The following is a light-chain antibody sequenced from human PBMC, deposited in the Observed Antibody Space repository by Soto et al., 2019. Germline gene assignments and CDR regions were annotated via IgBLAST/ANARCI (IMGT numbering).Light chain of an antibody. V-gene: IGKV4-1*01. CDR1: QSIFSRSGSANH. Sequence: DIVMTQSPDSLAVSLGERATISCKSSQSIFSRSGSANHLAWYQQKPGQPPKLLIYWASTRESGVPDRFSGSGSGTDFTLTISSLQAEDVAVYYCQQYYSTTTFGQGTRLEIK. CDR3: QQYYSTTT. CDR2: WAS. J-gene: IGKJ5*01.